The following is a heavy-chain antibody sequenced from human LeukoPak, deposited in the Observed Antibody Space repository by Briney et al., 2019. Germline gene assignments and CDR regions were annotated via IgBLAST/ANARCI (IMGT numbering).Heavy chain of an antibody. CDR3: ARASAVAGTRDY. CDR1: GFTFSSYW. Sequence: GGSLRLSCAASGFTFSSYWMSWVRQAPRKGLEWVANIKSDGSDKYYVDSVKGRFTISRDNAKNSLYLQMNSLRAEDTAIYYCARASAVAGTRDYWGQGTLVTVSS. J-gene: IGHJ4*02. CDR2: IKSDGSDK. V-gene: IGHV3-7*01. D-gene: IGHD6-19*01.